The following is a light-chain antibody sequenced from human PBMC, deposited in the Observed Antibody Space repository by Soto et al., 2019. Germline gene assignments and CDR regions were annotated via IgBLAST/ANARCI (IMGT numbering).Light chain of an antibody. Sequence: QSALTQPGSVSGSPGQSITISCTGTSSDVGSYNLVSWYQHHPGKAPKVLIYEVSKRPSGVSDHFSGSKSGNTASLTISGLQAEDEADYYCCSYGGSSTLVFGGGTKVTVL. CDR2: EVS. V-gene: IGLV2-23*02. CDR3: CSYGGSSTLV. J-gene: IGLJ3*02. CDR1: SSDVGSYNL.